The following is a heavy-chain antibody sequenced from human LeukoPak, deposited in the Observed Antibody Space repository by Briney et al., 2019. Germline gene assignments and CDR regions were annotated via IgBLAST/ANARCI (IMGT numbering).Heavy chain of an antibody. V-gene: IGHV4-59*01. CDR2: VIHSDFNKANGDIT. CDR1: GASISKDY. Sequence: SETLSLTCTVSGASISKDYWAWIRQPPGKGLEWIGYVIHSDFNKANGDITNYNPSLKSRVTISVDTSKNQFSLKLSSVTAADTAVYYCARGGGEYYDSRTKEDAFDIWGQGTMVTVSS. J-gene: IGHJ3*02. CDR3: ARGGGEYYDSRTKEDAFDI. D-gene: IGHD3-22*01.